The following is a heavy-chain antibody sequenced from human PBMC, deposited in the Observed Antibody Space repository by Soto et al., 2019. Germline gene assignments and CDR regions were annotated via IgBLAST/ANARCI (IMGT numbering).Heavy chain of an antibody. CDR2: INPNSGGT. CDR3: ARGDYDILTGYSPTDAFDI. CDR1: GYTFTGYY. Sequence: ASVKVSCKASGYTFTGYYMHLVRQAPGQGLEWMGWINPNSGGTNYAQKFQGWVTMTRDTSISTAYMELSRLRSDDTAVYYCARGDYDILTGYSPTDAFDIWGQGTMVTVSS. J-gene: IGHJ3*02. V-gene: IGHV1-2*04. D-gene: IGHD3-9*01.